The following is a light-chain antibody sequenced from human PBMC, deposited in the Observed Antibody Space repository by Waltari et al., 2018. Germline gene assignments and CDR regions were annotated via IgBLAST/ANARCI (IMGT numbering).Light chain of an antibody. V-gene: IGKV3-20*01. CDR3: QHYGSSPYT. J-gene: IGKJ2*01. CDR2: GAS. Sequence: ETVLTQSPDTLSLSTGQGASLSCRASQTLNGHYLAWFQQKPGQAPRLLIHGASGRATGVPDRFTGSGSGADFTLTISRLEIEDSATYYCQHYGSSPYTFGQGTKLEIK. CDR1: QTLNGHY.